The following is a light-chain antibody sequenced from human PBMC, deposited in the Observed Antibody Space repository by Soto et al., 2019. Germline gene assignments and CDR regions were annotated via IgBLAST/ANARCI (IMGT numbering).Light chain of an antibody. V-gene: IGKV4-1*01. CDR1: QSVLYSSNNKNY. J-gene: IGKJ1*01. CDR2: KSS. Sequence: DIVMTQSPDSLAVSLGERATINCKSSQSVLYSSNNKNYLAWYQQKPGRAPKLLIYKSSILESGVPSRFSGSGSGTEFTLTISRLEPEDFAVYYCQQYGSSPPVTFGQGTKVDIK. CDR3: QQYGSSPPVT.